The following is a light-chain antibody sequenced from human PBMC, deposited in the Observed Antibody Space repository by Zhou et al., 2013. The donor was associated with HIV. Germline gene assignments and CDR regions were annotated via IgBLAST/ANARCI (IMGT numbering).Light chain of an antibody. Sequence: DIQMTQSPSSVSASVGDRVTITCRASQGISGWLAWYQQKPGKAPNLLIYAASSLQSGVPSRFSGSGSGTDFTLTISSLQPEDFATYYCQQYDSYSSFGQGTKVEV. CDR1: QGISGW. CDR3: QQYDSYSS. V-gene: IGKV1D-12*01. J-gene: IGKJ1*01. CDR2: AAS.